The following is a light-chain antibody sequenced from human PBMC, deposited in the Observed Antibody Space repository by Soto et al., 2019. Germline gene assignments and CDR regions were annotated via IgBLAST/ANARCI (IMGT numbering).Light chain of an antibody. J-gene: IGKJ1*01. CDR1: QSVSSS. V-gene: IGKV3-15*01. CDR3: QQYNNWPRT. CDR2: GAA. Sequence: EIVLTQSPGTLSLAPGERATLSGRASQSVSSSYLAWYQQKPGQAPRFLISGAATRATGIPARFSGRGSGTEFTLTVSSLQSEDFAVYYCQQYNNWPRTFGQGTKVDI.